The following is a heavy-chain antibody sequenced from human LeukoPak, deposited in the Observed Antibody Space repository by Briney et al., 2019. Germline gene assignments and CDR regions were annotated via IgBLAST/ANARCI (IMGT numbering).Heavy chain of an antibody. CDR3: AKEEGTSMVIDF. J-gene: IGHJ4*02. CDR1: GYTFTAYY. V-gene: IGHV1-2*02. Sequence: ASVKVSCKASGYTFTAYYMHRLRQAPSQGVEGMGWINPNSGDTNYAQKFQGRVTMTRDTSIDTAYMDLSRLGSDDTALYYCAKEEGTSMVIDFWGQGTLVTVSS. CDR2: INPNSGDT. D-gene: IGHD5-18*01.